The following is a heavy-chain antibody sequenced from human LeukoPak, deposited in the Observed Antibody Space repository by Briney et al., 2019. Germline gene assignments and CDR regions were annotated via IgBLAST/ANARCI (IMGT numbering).Heavy chain of an antibody. CDR2: IYSGGST. CDR3: AREVKYYGSGSYSSPFDY. V-gene: IGHV3-53*01. D-gene: IGHD3-10*01. CDR1: GFTFSINY. J-gene: IGHJ4*02. Sequence: GGSLRLSCTASGFTFSINYMAWVRQAPGKGLEWVSVIYSGGSTYYADSVKGRFTISRDNSKNTLYLQMNSLRAEDTAVYYCAREVKYYGSGSYSSPFDYWGQGTLVTVSS.